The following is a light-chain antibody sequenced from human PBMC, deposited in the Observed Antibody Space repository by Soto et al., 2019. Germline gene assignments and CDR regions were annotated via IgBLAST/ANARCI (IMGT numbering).Light chain of an antibody. CDR3: EQYDKSIT. CDR1: QSVSSSY. Sequence: EIVLTQSPGTLSLSPGERATLSCRASQSVSSSYLAWYQQKPGQAPRLLIYGASSRATGIPDRFSGSGSGTAFTLTINRLEPEDFAVYYCEQYDKSITFGGGTKVEIK. J-gene: IGKJ4*01. CDR2: GAS. V-gene: IGKV3-20*01.